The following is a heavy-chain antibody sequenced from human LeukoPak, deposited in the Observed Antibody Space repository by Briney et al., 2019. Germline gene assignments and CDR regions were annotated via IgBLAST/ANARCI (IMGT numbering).Heavy chain of an antibody. CDR3: ARDQGIMIRGVLINSPFDY. CDR2: TYYRSKWYN. Sequence: HSQTLSLTCAISGDSVSSNSAAWNWIRQSPSRGLEWLGRTYYRSKWYNDYAVSVKSRITINPDTSKNQFSLHLNSVTPEDTAVYYCARDQGIMIRGVLINSPFDYWGQGTLVTVSS. J-gene: IGHJ4*02. CDR1: GDSVSSNSAA. D-gene: IGHD3-10*01. V-gene: IGHV6-1*01.